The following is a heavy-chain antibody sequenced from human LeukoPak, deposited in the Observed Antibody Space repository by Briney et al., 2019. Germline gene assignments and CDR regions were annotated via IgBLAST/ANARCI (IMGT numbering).Heavy chain of an antibody. CDR3: AKLYDSSGYYHFDY. J-gene: IGHJ4*02. CDR1: EFTFSSYV. CDR2: ISYDGSNK. Sequence: GGSLRLSCAASEFTFSSYVMSWVRQAPGKGLEWVAVISYDGSNKYYADSVKGRFTISRDNSKNTLYLQMNSLRAEDTAVYYCAKLYDSSGYYHFDYWGQGTLVTVSS. V-gene: IGHV3-30*18. D-gene: IGHD3-22*01.